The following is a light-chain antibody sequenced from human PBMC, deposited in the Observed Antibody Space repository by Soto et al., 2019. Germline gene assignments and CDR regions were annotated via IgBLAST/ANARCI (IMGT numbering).Light chain of an antibody. CDR3: QQYNNWPPWT. J-gene: IGKJ1*01. V-gene: IGKV3-15*01. CDR1: QSDSSN. CDR2: GAS. Sequence: EIVMTQSPATLSVSPGERATLSCRASQSDSSNLAWYQQKPGQAPRLLIYGASTRATGIPARFSGSGSGTEFTLTISSLQSEDFAVYYCQQYNNWPPWTFGRGTKVEIK.